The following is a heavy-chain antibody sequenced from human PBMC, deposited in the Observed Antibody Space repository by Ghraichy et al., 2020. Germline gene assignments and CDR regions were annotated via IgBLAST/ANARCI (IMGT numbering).Heavy chain of an antibody. CDR1: GGTFSSYA. V-gene: IGHV1-69*13. Sequence: SVKVSCKASGGTFSSYAISWVRQAPGQGLEWMGGIIPIFGTANYAQKFQGRVTITADESTSTAYMELSSLRSEDTAVYYCARFRYSSGPGVEYWGQGTLVNVAS. D-gene: IGHD6-19*01. CDR3: ARFRYSSGPGVEY. CDR2: IIPIFGTA. J-gene: IGHJ4*02.